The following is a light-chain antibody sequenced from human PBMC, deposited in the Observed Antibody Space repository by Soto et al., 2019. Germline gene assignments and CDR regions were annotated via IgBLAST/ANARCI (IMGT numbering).Light chain of an antibody. CDR3: AAWDDSLSGVV. CDR2: RNN. V-gene: IGLV1-47*01. Sequence: QSVLTQPPSASGTPGQRVTNSCSGSISNLGSNFIYWYQQLPGAAPKLLISRNNERPSGVPDRFSGSKSGTSASLAISGLRSEDEADYHCAAWDDSLSGVVFGGGTKLTVL. CDR1: ISNLGSNF. J-gene: IGLJ3*02.